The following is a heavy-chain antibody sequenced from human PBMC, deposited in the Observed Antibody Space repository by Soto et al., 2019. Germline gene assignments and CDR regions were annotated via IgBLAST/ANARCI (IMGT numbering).Heavy chain of an antibody. Sequence: SETLSLTCAVSGFSISSGLLWGWIRQPPGKGLEWLGYIYYTGTTYYSPSLKSRLTISVDTSKNQFSLKLSSVTAADTAVYYCARRRGRGYSGYDTGYYYYGMDVWGQGTTVTVSS. CDR1: GFSISSGLL. D-gene: IGHD5-12*01. V-gene: IGHV4-28*01. CDR2: IYYTGTT. J-gene: IGHJ6*02. CDR3: ARRRGRGYSGYDTGYYYYGMDV.